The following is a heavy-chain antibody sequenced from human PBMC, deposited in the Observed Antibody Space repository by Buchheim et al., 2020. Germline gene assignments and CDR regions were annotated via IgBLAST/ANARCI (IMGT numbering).Heavy chain of an antibody. D-gene: IGHD3-22*01. CDR3: ARVHYYDSSGYYRFDP. V-gene: IGHV4-34*01. J-gene: IGHJ5*02. CDR1: GGSFRGYY. Sequence: QVQLQQWGAGLLKPSETLSLTCAVFGGSFRGYYWSWIGQPPGKGLEWIGEFNHSGSTNYNPSLKSRVTISVDTSKNQFSPKLSSVTAADTAVYYCARVHYYDSSGYYRFDPWGQGTL. CDR2: FNHSGST.